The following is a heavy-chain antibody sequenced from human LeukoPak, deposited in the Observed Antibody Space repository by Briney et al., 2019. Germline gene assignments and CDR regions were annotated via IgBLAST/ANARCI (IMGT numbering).Heavy chain of an antibody. J-gene: IGHJ4*02. D-gene: IGHD3-10*01. CDR1: GFTFSSYG. CDR3: AKERYYYGSGTSFDY. Sequence: GGSLRLSCAASGFTFSSYGMHWVRQAPGKGLEWVAVISYDGSNKYYADSVKGRFTISRDNSKNTLYLQMNSLRAEDTAVYYCAKERYYYGSGTSFDYWGQGTLVTVSS. CDR2: ISYDGSNK. V-gene: IGHV3-30*18.